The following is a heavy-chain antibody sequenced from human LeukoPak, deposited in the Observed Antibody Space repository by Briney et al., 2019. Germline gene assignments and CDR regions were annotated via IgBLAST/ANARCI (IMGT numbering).Heavy chain of an antibody. CDR3: AREVAVAAAGLKNYYYYYGMDV. V-gene: IGHV3-66*02. D-gene: IGHD6-13*01. Sequence: GGSLRLSCAASGFTVGRNYMTWVRQAPGKGLEWVSIIYSGGTTYYADSVKGRFTIPRDNSKNTLYLQMNSLRAEDTAVYYCAREVAVAAAGLKNYYYYYGMDVWGQGTTVTVSS. CDR2: IYSGGTT. J-gene: IGHJ6*02. CDR1: GFTVGRNY.